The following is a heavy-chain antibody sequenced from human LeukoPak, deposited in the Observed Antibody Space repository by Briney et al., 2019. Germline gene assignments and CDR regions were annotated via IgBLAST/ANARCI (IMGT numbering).Heavy chain of an antibody. Sequence: SETLSLTCTVSGGSISSSSYYWGWIRQPPRKGLEWIGSIYYSGSTYYNPSLKSRVTISVDTSKNQFSLKLSSVTAADTAVYYCARDGGLGKTLFDYWGQGTLVTVSS. CDR1: GGSISSSSYY. CDR2: IYYSGST. D-gene: IGHD3-16*01. J-gene: IGHJ4*02. CDR3: ARDGGLGKTLFDY. V-gene: IGHV4-39*07.